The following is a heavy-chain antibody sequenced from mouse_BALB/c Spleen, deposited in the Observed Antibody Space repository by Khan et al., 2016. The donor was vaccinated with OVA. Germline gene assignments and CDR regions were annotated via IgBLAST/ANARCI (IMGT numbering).Heavy chain of an antibody. CDR2: ISSGGDYT. Sequence: EVELVESGGDLVKPGGSLKLSCAASGFTFSSYSMSWVRQTPDQRLEWVATISSGGDYTYYPDSVKGRFTISRDNAKNTLYLQRSSVKSEDTAMYYCARHLTGSFAYWGQGTLVTVSA. V-gene: IGHV5-6*01. J-gene: IGHJ3*01. CDR1: GFTFSSYS. D-gene: IGHD4-1*01. CDR3: ARHLTGSFAY.